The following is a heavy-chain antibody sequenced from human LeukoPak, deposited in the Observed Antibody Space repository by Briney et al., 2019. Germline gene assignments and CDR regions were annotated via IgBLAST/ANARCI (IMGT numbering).Heavy chain of an antibody. Sequence: SLRLSCAASGFTVSSSYMTWVRQAPGKGLEWVSVIYTGGSTYYADSVKGRFTISRDNSKNTLYLQMNSLRAEDTAVYYCARDLRGFIDYWGQGTLVTVSS. D-gene: IGHD5-12*01. CDR1: GFTVSSSY. CDR2: IYTGGST. J-gene: IGHJ4*02. CDR3: ARDLRGFIDY. V-gene: IGHV3-53*01.